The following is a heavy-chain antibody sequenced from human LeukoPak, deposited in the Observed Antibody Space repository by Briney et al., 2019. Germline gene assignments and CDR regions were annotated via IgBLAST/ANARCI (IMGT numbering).Heavy chain of an antibody. D-gene: IGHD6-13*01. CDR3: ARDVGAGIAAAFDY. Sequence: SETLSLTCSVSDGSISSSTYYWGWIRQPPGKGLEWIGSVYYSGSTYYSPSLESRVTISIDRTKNQFSLKLSSLTAADTAVYYCARDVGAGIAAAFDYWGQGTLVTVSS. CDR2: VYYSGST. CDR1: DGSISSSTYY. J-gene: IGHJ4*02. V-gene: IGHV4-39*07.